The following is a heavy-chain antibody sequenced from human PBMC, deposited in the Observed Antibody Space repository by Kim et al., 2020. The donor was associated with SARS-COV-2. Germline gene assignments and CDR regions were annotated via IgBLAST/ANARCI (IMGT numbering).Heavy chain of an antibody. J-gene: IGHJ4*02. CDR2: ISSNGGST. V-gene: IGHV3-64D*06. CDR1: GFTFSSYA. CDR3: VKVSAGSYYYYDSSGYSFDY. D-gene: IGHD3-22*01. Sequence: GGSLRLSCSASGFTFSSYAMHWVRQAPGKGLEYVSAISSNGGSTYYADSVKGRFTISRDNSKNTLYLQMSSLRAEDTAVYYCVKVSAGSYYYYDSSGYSFDYWGQGTLVTVSS.